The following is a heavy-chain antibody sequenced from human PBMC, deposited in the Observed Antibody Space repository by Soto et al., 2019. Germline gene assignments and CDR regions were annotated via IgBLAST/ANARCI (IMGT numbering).Heavy chain of an antibody. V-gene: IGHV2-5*01. J-gene: IGHJ4*02. CDR2: IYASDDK. Sequence: QITLKESGPTLVKPTQTLTLTCSFSGFSLSTSGVIVGWIRQPPGKALEWLALIYASDDKRYSPSLKSSLTITKDTSTNQVVLTMTNVDPIDTATYYRAHTSQQWLALGFWGQGILVTVSS. D-gene: IGHD6-19*01. CDR1: GFSLSTSGVI. CDR3: AHTSQQWLALGF.